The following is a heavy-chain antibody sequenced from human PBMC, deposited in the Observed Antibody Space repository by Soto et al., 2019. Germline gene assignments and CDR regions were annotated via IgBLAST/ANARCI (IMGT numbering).Heavy chain of an antibody. CDR2: INPNSGGT. CDR3: AREGSSGWSIWFDP. D-gene: IGHD6-19*01. Sequence: ASVKVSCKASGYTFTGYYMHWVRQAPGQGLEWMGWINPNSGGTNYEQKFQGRVTMTRDTSISTAYMELSRLRSDDTAVYYCAREGSSGWSIWFDPWGQGTLVTVSS. CDR1: GYTFTGYY. J-gene: IGHJ5*02. V-gene: IGHV1-2*02.